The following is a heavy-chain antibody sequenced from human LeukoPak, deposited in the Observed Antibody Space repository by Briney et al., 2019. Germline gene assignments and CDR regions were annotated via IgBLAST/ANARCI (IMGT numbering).Heavy chain of an antibody. CDR3: AKSGYYFDY. D-gene: IGHD2-15*01. CDR2: ISYDGSNK. J-gene: IGHJ4*02. Sequence: GFLRLSCAASGFTFSSYGMHWVRQAPGKGLEWVAVISYDGSNKYYADSVKGRFTISRDNSKNTLYLQMNSLRAEDTAVYYCAKSGYYFDYWGQGTLVTVSS. CDR1: GFTFSSYG. V-gene: IGHV3-30*18.